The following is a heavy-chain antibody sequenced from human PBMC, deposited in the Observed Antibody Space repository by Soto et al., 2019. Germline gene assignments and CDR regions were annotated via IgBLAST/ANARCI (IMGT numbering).Heavy chain of an antibody. CDR2: ISASGGST. D-gene: IGHD3-10*01. CDR1: GFIFSSYA. Sequence: GGSLRLSCAASGFIFSSYAMSWVRQAPGKGLEWVSAISASGGSTYYADSVKGRFIISRDNAKNALYLQMDSLRAEDTAVYYCARDSGYGSRASVNHYLDYWGQGTLVTVSS. CDR3: ARDSGYGSRASVNHYLDY. J-gene: IGHJ4*01. V-gene: IGHV3-23*01.